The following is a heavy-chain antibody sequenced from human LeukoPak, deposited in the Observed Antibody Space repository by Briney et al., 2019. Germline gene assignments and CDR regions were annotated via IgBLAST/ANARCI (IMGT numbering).Heavy chain of an antibody. J-gene: IGHJ4*02. D-gene: IGHD5-18*01. CDR3: ARDRPSKRGYSYGYLDY. CDR2: INPSGGST. V-gene: IGHV1-46*01. CDR1: GYTFTSYY. Sequence: ASVKVSCKAYGYTFTSYYMHWVRQAPGQGLEWMGIINPSGGSTSYAQKFQGRVTMTRDTSTSTVYMELSSLRSEDTAVYYCARDRPSKRGYSYGYLDYWGQGTLVTVSS.